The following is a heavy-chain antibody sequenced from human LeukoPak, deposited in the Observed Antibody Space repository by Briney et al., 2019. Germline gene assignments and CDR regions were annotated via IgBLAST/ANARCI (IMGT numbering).Heavy chain of an antibody. CDR3: ARGGFGHNMDV. CDR1: EFTFSNYW. CDR2: INSDGSNT. V-gene: IGHV3-74*01. J-gene: IGHJ6*03. D-gene: IGHD3-3*01. Sequence: GGSMRLSCVASEFTFSNYWLDWVCQAPGKGPVWVSRINSDGSNTIYADSVKGRFTISRDNAKNTVYLQMNSLRVEDTAIYYCARGGFGHNMDVWGKGTTVTVSS.